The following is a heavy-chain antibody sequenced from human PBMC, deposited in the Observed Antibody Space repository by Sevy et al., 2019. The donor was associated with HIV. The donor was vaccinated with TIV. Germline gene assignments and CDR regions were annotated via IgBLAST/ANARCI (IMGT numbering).Heavy chain of an antibody. CDR1: GGSISNFY. Sequence: SETLSLTCTVSGGSISNFYWSWIRQPPGKGLEWIGNIYYSASTNYNPSLKSRVTISVDTSKNQLSLRLNSVTAADTAVYYCEREPPYYDILSGYSYGMDVWGQGTTVTVSS. V-gene: IGHV4-59*01. CDR3: EREPPYYDILSGYSYGMDV. CDR2: IYYSAST. J-gene: IGHJ6*02. D-gene: IGHD3-9*01.